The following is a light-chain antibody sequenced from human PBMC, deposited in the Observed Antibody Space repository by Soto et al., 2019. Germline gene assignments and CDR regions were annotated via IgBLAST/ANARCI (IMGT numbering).Light chain of an antibody. J-gene: IGKJ1*01. CDR1: RTISSD. V-gene: IGKV1-39*01. CDR2: AAS. CDR3: QQSYSVPWT. Sequence: DIQMTQTPSSLSASVGDRVTITCRASRTISSDINWYQQKPGQAPKFLIYAASSLQSGVPSRFSGSGSGTEFTLTISSLQPEDSATYFCQQSYSVPWTFGQGTKVEV.